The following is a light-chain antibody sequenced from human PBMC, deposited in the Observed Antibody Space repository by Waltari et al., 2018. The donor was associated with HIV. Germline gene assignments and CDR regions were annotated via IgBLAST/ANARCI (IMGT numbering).Light chain of an antibody. J-gene: IGLJ3*02. CDR2: EVY. Sequence: HSALTQPASVSGSPGQSITLSCTGPSRAIPDFNFVSWYQQSPGRAPKLIIFEVYSRPSGISDRFSGSKSGVTASLTISALRAEDEADYFCSSYSARGFVVFGGGTKVTVL. CDR3: SSYSARGFVV. V-gene: IGLV2-14*01. CDR1: SRAIPDFNF.